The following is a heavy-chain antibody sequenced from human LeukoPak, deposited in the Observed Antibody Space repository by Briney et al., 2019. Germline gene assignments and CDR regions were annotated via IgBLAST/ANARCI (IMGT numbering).Heavy chain of an antibody. V-gene: IGHV3-15*01. J-gene: IGHJ6*02. CDR1: GVTLCKAW. CDR2: IKSKTDVEKT. Sequence: GGCLRVSCAACGVTLCKAWMSWGRQAPGKGLEWVGHIKSKTDVEKTDYAAPVKGRLTIARDESKNTLYIQMDSLKTAELCVYYCTTGWRYYYYSSSYYSVFGMDVWGQGTTVTVSS. CDR3: TTGWRYYYYSSSYYSVFGMDV. D-gene: IGHD3-22*01.